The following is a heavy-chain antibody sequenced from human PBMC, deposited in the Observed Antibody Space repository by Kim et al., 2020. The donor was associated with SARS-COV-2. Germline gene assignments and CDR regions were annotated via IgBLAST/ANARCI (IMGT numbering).Heavy chain of an antibody. Sequence: SRCMTIYYADSVKGRFIISRDKAKNSLYLQMNSLRDEDTAVYYCAFLTCVWGQGTLVTVSS. J-gene: IGHJ4*02. D-gene: IGHD7-27*01. CDR2: SRCMTI. V-gene: IGHV3-48*02. CDR3: AFLTCV.